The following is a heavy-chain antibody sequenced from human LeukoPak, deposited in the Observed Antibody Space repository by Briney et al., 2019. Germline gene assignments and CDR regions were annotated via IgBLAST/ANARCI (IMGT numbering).Heavy chain of an antibody. J-gene: IGHJ4*02. CDR2: IKQDGSEK. V-gene: IGHV3-7*03. D-gene: IGHD3-22*01. Sequence: GGSLRLSCAASGFTFSSYWMSWVRQAPGKGLEWVANIKQDGSEKYYVDPVKGRFTISRDNAKNSLYLQMNSLRAEDTVLYHCARGVEYFYDSSGYFYYFDYWGQGTLVTVSS. CDR3: ARGVEYFYDSSGYFYYFDY. CDR1: GFTFSSYW.